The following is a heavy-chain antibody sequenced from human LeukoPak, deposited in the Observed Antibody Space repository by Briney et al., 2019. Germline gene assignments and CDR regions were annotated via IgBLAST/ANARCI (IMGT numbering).Heavy chain of an antibody. CDR3: ARVIDCSSTSCYAGGYAFDI. CDR2: INPSGGST. V-gene: IGHV1-46*01. D-gene: IGHD2-2*01. J-gene: IGHJ3*02. CDR1: GYTFTSYY. Sequence: ASVKVSCKASGYTFTSYYMHWVRLAPGQGLEWMGIINPSGGSTSYAQKFQGRVTMTRDTSTSTVYMELSSLRSEDTAVYYCARVIDCSSTSCYAGGYAFDIWGQGTMVTVSS.